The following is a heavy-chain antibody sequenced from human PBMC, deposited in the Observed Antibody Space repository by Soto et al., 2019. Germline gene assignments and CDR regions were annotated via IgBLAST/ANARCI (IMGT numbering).Heavy chain of an antibody. J-gene: IGHJ4*02. CDR1: GFTFSSYW. Sequence: PGGSLRLSCAASGFTFSSYWMSWVRQAPGKGLEGVANRKQDGSDKYYVDSVKGRFTISRDNAKNSRYLQMNSLRAEDTAVYYCATSAAAPGNYWGQGTLVTVSS. V-gene: IGHV3-7*01. CDR3: ATSAAAPGNY. CDR2: RKQDGSDK. D-gene: IGHD6-13*01.